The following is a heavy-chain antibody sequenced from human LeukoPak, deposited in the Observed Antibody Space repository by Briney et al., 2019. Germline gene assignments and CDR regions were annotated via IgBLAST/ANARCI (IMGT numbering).Heavy chain of an antibody. CDR1: GGSISSYY. V-gene: IGHV4-59*01. D-gene: IGHD3-9*01. Sequence: SETLSLTCTVSGGSISSYYWSWIRQPPGKGLEWIGYVYYSGSTNYNPSLKSRVTISVDTSKNQFSLKLSSVTAADTAVYYCARHLPYYDILTGYALDGMDVWGQGTTVTVSS. J-gene: IGHJ6*02. CDR2: VYYSGST. CDR3: ARHLPYYDILTGYALDGMDV.